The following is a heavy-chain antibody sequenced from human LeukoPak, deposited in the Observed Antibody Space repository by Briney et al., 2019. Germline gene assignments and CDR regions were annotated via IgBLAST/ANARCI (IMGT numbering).Heavy chain of an antibody. CDR1: GYTFPGYY. D-gene: IGHD3-22*01. J-gene: IGHJ4*02. CDR2: INPNSGGT. V-gene: IGHV1-2*06. Sequence: ASVKVSCKASGYTFPGYYMHWVRQAPGQGLEWMGRINPNSGGTNYAQKFQGRVTMTRDTSISTAYMELSRLRSDDAAVYYCARAADSGSTYYFDYWGQGTLVTVSS. CDR3: ARAADSGSTYYFDY.